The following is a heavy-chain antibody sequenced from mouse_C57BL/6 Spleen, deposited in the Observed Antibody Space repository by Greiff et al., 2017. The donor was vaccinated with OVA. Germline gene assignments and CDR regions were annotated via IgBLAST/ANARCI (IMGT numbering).Heavy chain of an antibody. CDR2: IYPRSGNT. CDR1: GYTFTSYG. Sequence: QVQLQQSGAELARPGASVKLSCKASGYTFTSYGISWVKQRTGQGLEWIGEIYPRSGNTYYNEKFKGKATLTADKSSSTAYMELRSISAEDSAVYVCARADGSSYRYFDVWGTGTTVTVSS. V-gene: IGHV1-81*01. J-gene: IGHJ1*03. CDR3: ARADGSSYRYFDV. D-gene: IGHD1-1*01.